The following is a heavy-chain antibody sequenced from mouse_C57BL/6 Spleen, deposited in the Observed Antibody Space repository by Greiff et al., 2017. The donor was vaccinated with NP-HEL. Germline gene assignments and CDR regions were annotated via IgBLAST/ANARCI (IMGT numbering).Heavy chain of an antibody. V-gene: IGHV1-82*01. CDR3: ARSLTNYAMDY. Sequence: VKLMESGPELVKPGASVKISCKASGYAFSSSWMNWVKQRPGKGLEWIGRIYPGDGDTNYNGKFKGKATLTADKSSSTAYMQLSSLTSEDSAVYFCARSLTNYAMDYWGQGTSVTVSS. CDR1: GYAFSSSW. CDR2: IYPGDGDT. D-gene: IGHD1-1*01. J-gene: IGHJ4*01.